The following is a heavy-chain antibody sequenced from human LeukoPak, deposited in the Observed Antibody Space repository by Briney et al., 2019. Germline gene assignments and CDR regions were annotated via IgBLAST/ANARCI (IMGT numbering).Heavy chain of an antibody. D-gene: IGHD5-24*01. J-gene: IGHJ5*02. CDR3: ARGRGWIDP. Sequence: GGSLRLSCAASGFTFSSYWMSWVRQAPGKGLEWVANIKQDGSERYYVDSVKGRFTIYRDNAKNSLYLQMNSLRVEETAVYYCARGRGWIDPWGQGTLVTVSS. V-gene: IGHV3-7*01. CDR2: IKQDGSER. CDR1: GFTFSSYW.